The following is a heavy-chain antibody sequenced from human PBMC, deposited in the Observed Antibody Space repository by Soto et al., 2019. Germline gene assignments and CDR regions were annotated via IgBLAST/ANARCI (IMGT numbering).Heavy chain of an antibody. V-gene: IGHV3-30*18. J-gene: IGHJ3*02. D-gene: IGHD3-22*01. CDR2: ISYDGSNK. CDR1: GFTFSSYG. Sequence: GGSLRLSCAASGFTFSSYGMHWVRQAPGKGLEWVAVISYDGSNKYYADSVKGRFTISRDNSKNTLYLQMNSLRAEDTAVYYCANGRYYDSKDAFDIRGQGTMLTVSS. CDR3: ANGRYYDSKDAFDI.